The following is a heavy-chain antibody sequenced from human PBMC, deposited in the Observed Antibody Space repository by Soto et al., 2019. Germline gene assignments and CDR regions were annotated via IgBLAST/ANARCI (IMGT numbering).Heavy chain of an antibody. D-gene: IGHD2-15*01. CDR1: GGSFSGYY. CDR2: INHSGNT. J-gene: IGHJ6*02. V-gene: IGHV4-34*01. Sequence: PSETLSLTCSIYGGSFSGYYWSWIRQPPGKGLEWIGEINHSGNTNYNPSLKSRVTISVDTSNNQFSLKLNSVTAADTAVYYFASSGPAVLNGFYSPDMDVWGQGTTVTVSS. CDR3: ASSGPAVLNGFYSPDMDV.